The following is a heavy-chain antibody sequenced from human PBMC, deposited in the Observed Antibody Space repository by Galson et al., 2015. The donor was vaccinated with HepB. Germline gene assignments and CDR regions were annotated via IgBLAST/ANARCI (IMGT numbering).Heavy chain of an antibody. CDR1: GDSVSSNSAA. J-gene: IGHJ5*02. CDR2: TYYRFKWYY. V-gene: IGHV6-1*01. Sequence: CAISGDSVSSNSAAWNWIRQSPSRGLEWLGRTYYRFKWYYDYAVSVKSRITINPDISKNQFSLQLNSVTLEDTAVYYCARNVYYDTSGYYYKPGWIDPWGQGTLVTVSS. D-gene: IGHD3-22*01. CDR3: ARNVYYDTSGYYYKPGWIDP.